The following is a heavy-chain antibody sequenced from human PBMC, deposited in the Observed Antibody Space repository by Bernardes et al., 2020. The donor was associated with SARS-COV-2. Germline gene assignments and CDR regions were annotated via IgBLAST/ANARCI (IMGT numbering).Heavy chain of an antibody. V-gene: IGHV3-9*01. J-gene: IGHJ4*02. D-gene: IGHD3-22*01. CDR1: GFTFDDYA. CDR3: AKDVSYDSPGYTFEY. Sequence: GGSLRLSCAASGFTFDDYAMHWVRQAPGKGLEWVSGITWNSGRKEYADSVKGRFTISRDNAKNSLFLQMNSLRAEDTALYYCAKDVSYDSPGYTFEYWGQGTLVTVSS. CDR2: ITWNSGRK.